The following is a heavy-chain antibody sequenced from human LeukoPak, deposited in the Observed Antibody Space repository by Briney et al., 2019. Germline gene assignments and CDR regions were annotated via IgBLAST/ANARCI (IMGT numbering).Heavy chain of an antibody. CDR2: ISSTSSYI. CDR1: GFTFSSYS. J-gene: IGHJ4*02. CDR3: ARMGYSSSLPDY. D-gene: IGHD6-6*01. Sequence: GVSLRLSCAASGFTFSSYSMNWVRQAPGKGLEWVSSISSTSSYIHYADSVKGRFTISRDNAKNSLYLQMNSLRAEDTAVYYCARMGYSSSLPDYWGQGTLVTVSS. V-gene: IGHV3-21*01.